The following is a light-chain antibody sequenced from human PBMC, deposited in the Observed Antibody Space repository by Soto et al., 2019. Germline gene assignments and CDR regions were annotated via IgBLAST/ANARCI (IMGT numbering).Light chain of an antibody. CDR3: QQSYSPPPIT. V-gene: IGKV1-39*01. J-gene: IGKJ5*01. CDR1: QSISSY. Sequence: DIQMTQSPSSLSASVGDRVTITCRASQSISSYLNWYQQKPGKAPKPLIYAASSLQSGVPSRFSGSGSGTDFTLTISSLQPEDFATYYCQQSYSPPPITFGQGTRLEIK. CDR2: AAS.